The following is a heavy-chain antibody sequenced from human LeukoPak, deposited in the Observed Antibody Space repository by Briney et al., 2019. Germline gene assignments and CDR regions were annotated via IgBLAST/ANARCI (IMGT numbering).Heavy chain of an antibody. J-gene: IGHJ4*02. CDR1: GFSFSIYA. CDR2: ISGSGAST. CDR3: AIPSPYSSGWYGGSDH. V-gene: IGHV3-23*01. Sequence: TGGSLRLSCAASGFSFSIYAVSWVRQAPGKGLEWVSAISGSGASTYYADSVKGRFAISRDNSKNTLYLQMNGLRDEDTAVYYCAIPSPYSSGWYGGSDHWGQGTLVTVSS. D-gene: IGHD6-19*01.